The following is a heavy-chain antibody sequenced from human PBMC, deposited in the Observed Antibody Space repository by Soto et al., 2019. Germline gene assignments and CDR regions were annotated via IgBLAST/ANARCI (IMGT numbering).Heavy chain of an antibody. V-gene: IGHV3-23*01. J-gene: IGHJ4*02. D-gene: IGHD3-22*01. CDR3: AKDLNGLTYYYDSSGLEYDY. Sequence: PGGALRVSCAASGVTVSSDAMSWVRQAPGKGLEWVSAISGSGGSTYYAASVKGRSTISRDNSKNTLYLQMNSLRAEDTAVYYCAKDLNGLTYYYDSSGLEYDYWRQRTLVPVSS. CDR2: ISGSGGST. CDR1: GVTVSSDA.